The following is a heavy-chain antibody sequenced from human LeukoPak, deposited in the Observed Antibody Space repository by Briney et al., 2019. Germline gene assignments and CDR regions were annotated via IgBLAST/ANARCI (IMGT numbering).Heavy chain of an antibody. J-gene: IGHJ3*02. Sequence: GGSLRLSCAASGSIFSNYGIHWVRQAPGRGLEWVSLISYDGSIKYYADFVKGRFIISRDNSKNTLSLQMSSLRPEDTAVYYCAREELISDGDAFDIWGQGTMVTVSS. CDR1: GSIFSNYG. D-gene: IGHD3-16*01. V-gene: IGHV3-30*03. CDR3: AREELISDGDAFDI. CDR2: ISYDGSIK.